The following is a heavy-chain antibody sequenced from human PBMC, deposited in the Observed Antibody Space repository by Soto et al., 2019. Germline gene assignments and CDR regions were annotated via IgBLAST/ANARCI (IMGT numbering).Heavy chain of an antibody. D-gene: IGHD3-10*01. CDR1: GFSFSSYG. CDR3: ERDHYGSGSYLYAMDV. V-gene: IGHV3-33*01. CDR2: IWYDGSNK. J-gene: IGHJ6*02. Sequence: PGGSRRLSGAAGGFSFSSYGVRRVRQAPGKGLEWVAVIWYDGSNKYYADSVTGRFTISRDNSKNTLYLQMNSLRAEETAVYYCERDHYGSGSYLYAMDVSGQG.